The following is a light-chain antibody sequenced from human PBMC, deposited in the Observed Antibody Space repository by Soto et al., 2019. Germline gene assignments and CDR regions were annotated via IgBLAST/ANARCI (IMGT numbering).Light chain of an antibody. J-gene: IGLJ1*01. Sequence: QSALTQPASVSGSPGQSITISCTGTSSDVGGYNYVSWYQQHPGKAPKLMIYEVSNRPSGVSSRFSGSKSGNTASLTISGLQAEDEADYYCSSYKSSTPPYVFGTGTKVTVL. CDR1: SSDVGGYNY. CDR3: SSYKSSTPPYV. V-gene: IGLV2-14*01. CDR2: EVS.